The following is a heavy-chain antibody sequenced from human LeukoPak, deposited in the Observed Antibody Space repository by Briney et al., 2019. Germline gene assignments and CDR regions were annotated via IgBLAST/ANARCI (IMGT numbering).Heavy chain of an antibody. CDR1: GYTFTNYY. V-gene: IGHV1-2*02. CDR2: INPNSGGT. Sequence: ASVKVSCKASGYTFTNYYIHWVRQAPGQGLEWMGWINPNSGGTNYAQKFQGRVTMTRDTSISTAYMELSRLRSDDTAVYYCARGWPYDFWSGYYLDYWGQGTLVTVSS. CDR3: ARGWPYDFWSGYYLDY. D-gene: IGHD3-3*01. J-gene: IGHJ4*02.